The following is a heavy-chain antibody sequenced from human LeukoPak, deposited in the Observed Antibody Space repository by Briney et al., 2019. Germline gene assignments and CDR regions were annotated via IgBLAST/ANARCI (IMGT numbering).Heavy chain of an antibody. CDR3: ARASLGYCSGGSCYPGFDFDY. J-gene: IGHJ4*02. D-gene: IGHD2-15*01. CDR2: ISYDGSNK. V-gene: IGHV3-30*04. Sequence: GGSLRLSCAASGFTLSSYAMHWVRQAPGKGLEWVAVISYDGSNKYYADSVKGRLTISRDNSKNTLYLQMNSLRAEDTAVYYCARASLGYCSGGSCYPGFDFDYWGQGTLVTVSS. CDR1: GFTLSSYA.